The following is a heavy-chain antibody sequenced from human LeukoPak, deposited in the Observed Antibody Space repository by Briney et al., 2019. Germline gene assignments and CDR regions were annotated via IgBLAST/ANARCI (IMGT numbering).Heavy chain of an antibody. J-gene: IGHJ4*02. D-gene: IGHD2-2*01. V-gene: IGHV3-23*01. CDR1: GFTFSSYA. Sequence: PGGSLRLSCAASGFTFSSYAMSWVRQAPGKGLEWVSAISGSGDNTYYADSVKGRFTISRDNSKNTLYLQMNSLRAEDTAVYYCAKALGYCSSTSCFNFDYWGQGTLVTVSS. CDR3: AKALGYCSSTSCFNFDY. CDR2: ISGSGDNT.